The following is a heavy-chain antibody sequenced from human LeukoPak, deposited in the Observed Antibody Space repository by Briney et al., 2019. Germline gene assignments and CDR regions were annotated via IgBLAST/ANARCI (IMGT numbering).Heavy chain of an antibody. D-gene: IGHD3-3*01. J-gene: IGHJ4*02. CDR3: ARVWSAFDY. CDR2: IKPDGSEE. V-gene: IGHV3-7*01. CDR1: GFTFSSYS. Sequence: GGSLRLSCAASGFTFSSYSMNWVRQAPGKGLEWVANIKPDGSEEYYLDSVKGRFTISRDNAKNSLYLQLNSLRAEDAAVYYCARVWSAFDYWGQGTLVTVSS.